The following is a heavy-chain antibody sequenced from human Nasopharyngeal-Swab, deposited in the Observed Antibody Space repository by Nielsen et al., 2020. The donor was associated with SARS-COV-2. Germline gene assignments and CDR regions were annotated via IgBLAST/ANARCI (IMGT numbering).Heavy chain of an antibody. CDR3: ASPLIYYYYSSGYYGDDAFDI. J-gene: IGHJ3*02. V-gene: IGHV3-11*01. Sequence: GESLKISCAASGFTFSDYYMCWIRQASGKGLEWVSYISSSGSTIYYADSVKGRFTISRDNAKNSLYLQMNSLRAEDTAVYYCASPLIYYYYSSGYYGDDAFDIWGQGTMVTVSS. D-gene: IGHD3-22*01. CDR2: ISSSGSTI. CDR1: GFTFSDYY.